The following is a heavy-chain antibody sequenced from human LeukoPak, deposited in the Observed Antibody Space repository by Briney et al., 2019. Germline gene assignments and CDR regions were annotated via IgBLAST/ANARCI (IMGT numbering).Heavy chain of an antibody. CDR3: ARGYCSGGSCYGGWFDP. Sequence: GASVKVSCKASGYTFTRYGISWVRQAPGQGLEWMGWISAYNGNTNYAQKLQGRVTMTTDTSTSTAYMELRSLRSDDTAVYYCARGYCSGGSCYGGWFDPWGQGTLVTVSS. D-gene: IGHD2-15*01. CDR1: GYTFTRYG. CDR2: ISAYNGNT. V-gene: IGHV1-18*01. J-gene: IGHJ5*02.